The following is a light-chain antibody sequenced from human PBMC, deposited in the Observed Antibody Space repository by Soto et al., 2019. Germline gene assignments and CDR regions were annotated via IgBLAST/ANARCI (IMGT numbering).Light chain of an antibody. J-gene: IGKJ2*01. CDR2: CAS. CDR1: QSVSSSY. Sequence: EIVLTQSPGTLSLSPGERATLSCRASQSVSSSYLAWYQQNPGQAPRPLIYCASSRATGIPDRFSGSGSGTDFTLTIRRLEPEDFAVYYCQQYGSSPYTFGQGTKLEIK. V-gene: IGKV3-20*01. CDR3: QQYGSSPYT.